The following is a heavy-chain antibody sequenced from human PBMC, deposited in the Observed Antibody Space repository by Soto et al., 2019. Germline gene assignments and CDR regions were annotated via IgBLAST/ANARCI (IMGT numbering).Heavy chain of an antibody. Sequence: EVQLVESGGGLVQPGGSLRLSCAASGFTFSSYRLGWVRQAPGKGLEWVANIRQDGNEEYYVDSLMGRFTISRDNAKNSVFLQMHSLRAADTAVYYCAREASSAWYGSFAFDIWGQGTMVTVSS. CDR3: AREASSAWYGSFAFDI. V-gene: IGHV3-7*05. J-gene: IGHJ3*02. D-gene: IGHD6-13*01. CDR1: GFTFSSYR. CDR2: IRQDGNEE.